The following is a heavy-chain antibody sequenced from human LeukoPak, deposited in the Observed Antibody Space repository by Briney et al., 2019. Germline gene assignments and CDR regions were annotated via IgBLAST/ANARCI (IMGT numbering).Heavy chain of an antibody. CDR2: ISSSSSYT. CDR1: GFTFSDYY. Sequence: GGSLRLSCAASGFTFSDYYMSWIRQAPGKGLEWVSYISSSSSYTNYADSVKGRFTTSRDNAKNSLYLQMNSLRAEDTAVYYCARHYSNWNYSYWGQGTLVTVSS. V-gene: IGHV3-11*06. D-gene: IGHD1-7*01. J-gene: IGHJ4*02. CDR3: ARHYSNWNYSY.